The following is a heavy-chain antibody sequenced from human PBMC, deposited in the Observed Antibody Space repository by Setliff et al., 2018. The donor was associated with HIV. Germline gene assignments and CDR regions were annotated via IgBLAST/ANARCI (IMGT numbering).Heavy chain of an antibody. V-gene: IGHV1-2*02. J-gene: IGHJ4*02. Sequence: ASVKVSCKASGYTFTDYFIHWVRQAPGQGLEWMGWIGPNHGDARLTETFRGRVAMTRDTSLNTAYVELSGLRPDDTAVYFCARQLSNSLDFWGQGTLVTVSS. D-gene: IGHD7-27*01. CDR2: IGPNHGDA. CDR3: ARQLSNSLDF. CDR1: GYTFTDYF.